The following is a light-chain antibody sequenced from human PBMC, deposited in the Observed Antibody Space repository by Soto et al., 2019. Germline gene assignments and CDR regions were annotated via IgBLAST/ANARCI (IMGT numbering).Light chain of an antibody. Sequence: QSALTQPASVSGSPGQSITISCTGTSSDIGGYNYVAWYHQHLGKAPKLIIYDVAVRPSGVSNRFSGSKSGNTASLAISGLQAEDEAHYYCSSYTGASALYVFGTGTKVTVL. CDR3: SSYTGASALYV. J-gene: IGLJ1*01. CDR1: SSDIGGYNY. V-gene: IGLV2-14*03. CDR2: DVA.